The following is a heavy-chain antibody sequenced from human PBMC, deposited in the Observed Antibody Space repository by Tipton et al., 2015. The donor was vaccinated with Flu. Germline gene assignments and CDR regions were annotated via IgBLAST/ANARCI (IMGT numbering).Heavy chain of an antibody. J-gene: IGHJ2*01. Sequence: GLVKPSETLSLDCSVSGSSIGSAYYWGWIRQPPGKGPEWIASIYHDGTTYYNPSLTSRVTTSLDTSKNQFSLRLRSVTVADTAVYYCARDHEWRNRYFDLWGRGTLVTVSS. CDR3: ARDHEWRNRYFDL. CDR1: GSSIGSAYY. D-gene: IGHD1-14*01. V-gene: IGHV4-38-2*02. CDR2: IYHDGTT.